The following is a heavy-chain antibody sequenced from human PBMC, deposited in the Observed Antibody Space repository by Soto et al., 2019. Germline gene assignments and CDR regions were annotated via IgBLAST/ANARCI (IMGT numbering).Heavy chain of an antibody. CDR2: ISSGGTTM. CDR3: AGDPYYYGSAF. V-gene: IGHV3-11*01. CDR1: GFRFSDHY. D-gene: IGHD3-10*01. Sequence: QVQLVESGGGLVEPGGSLRLSCAASGFRFSDHYMTWIRQAPGKGLEWVSKISSGGTTMYYADSVKARFTVSRDNSQNSLYLQMNGLRAEDTAVYYCAGDPYYYGSAFWGQGTLVSVSS. J-gene: IGHJ4*02.